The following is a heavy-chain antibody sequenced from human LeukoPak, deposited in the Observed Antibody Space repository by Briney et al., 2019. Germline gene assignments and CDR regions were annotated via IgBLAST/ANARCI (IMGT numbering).Heavy chain of an antibody. CDR2: IIHSGST. CDR1: GGSFSGYY. Sequence: SETLSLTCAVYGGSFSGYYGSWIRQPPGKGLEWTGEIIHSGSTNYNPSLESRVTISVDTSKNQFSLKLSSVTAADTAVYYCARGPGALLHWGQGILVIVSS. CDR3: ARGPGALLH. D-gene: IGHD3-10*01. J-gene: IGHJ4*02. V-gene: IGHV4-34*01.